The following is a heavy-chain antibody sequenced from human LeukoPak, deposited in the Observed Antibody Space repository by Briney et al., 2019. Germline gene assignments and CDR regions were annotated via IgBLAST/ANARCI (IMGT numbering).Heavy chain of an antibody. J-gene: IGHJ5*02. CDR1: GGSMSSSSYY. V-gene: IGHV4-39*01. Sequence: PSETLSLTCGVSGGSMSSSSYYWGWIRQPPGKGLEWIGSIYYSGSTYYNPSLKSRVTISVDSSKNQCSLKLSSVTAADTAVYYCARRGSGSYYPSSEGHNWFDPWGQGTLVTVSS. D-gene: IGHD3-10*01. CDR2: IYYSGST. CDR3: ARRGSGSYYPSSEGHNWFDP.